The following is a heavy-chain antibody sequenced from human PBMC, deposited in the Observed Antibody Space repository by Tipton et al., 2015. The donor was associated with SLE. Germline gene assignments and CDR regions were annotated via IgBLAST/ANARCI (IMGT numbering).Heavy chain of an antibody. D-gene: IGHD2-15*01. J-gene: IGHJ4*02. V-gene: IGHV4-30-2*05. CDR3: ARSLGAGFCSGGNCFEPLDY. Sequence: TLSLTCTVSGISISSAGYSWSWIRQSPGKGLEWIGYMYNTGSTSYNPSLRSRVTMSADTSKNQFSLKLNSVTAVDTAIYYCARSLGAGFCSGGNCFEPLDYWGQGILVTVSS. CDR1: GISISSAGYS. CDR2: MYNTGST.